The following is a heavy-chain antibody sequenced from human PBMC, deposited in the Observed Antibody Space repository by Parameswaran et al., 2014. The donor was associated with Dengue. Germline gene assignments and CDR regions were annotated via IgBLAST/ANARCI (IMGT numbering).Heavy chain of an antibody. CDR3: ARYRDAYNKRVPFDY. Sequence: WIRQPPGKGPEWVGTIYPSDSDTRYSPSFQGQVTLSADPSTSTAYLQWNSLKASDTAIYYCARYRDAYNKRVPFDYWGQGTLVTVSS. V-gene: IGHV5-51*01. D-gene: IGHD5-24*01. J-gene: IGHJ4*02. CDR2: IYPSDSDT.